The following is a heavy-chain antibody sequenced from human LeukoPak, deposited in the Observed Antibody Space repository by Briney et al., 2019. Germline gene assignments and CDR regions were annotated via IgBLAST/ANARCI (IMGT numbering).Heavy chain of an antibody. CDR3: ARVGPSYCTTSRCPSWLDP. CDR1: AGSTSFYY. CDR2: ISTSVTT. Sequence: SETLSLTCTVSAGSTSFYYLNWIRQPAGKGLEWIGRISTSVTTNYSPSLESRVTISIDSSKNQFSLKLSSVTAADTAVYYCARVGPSYCTTSRCPSWLDPWGQGTLVTVSS. D-gene: IGHD2-8*01. V-gene: IGHV4-4*07. J-gene: IGHJ5*02.